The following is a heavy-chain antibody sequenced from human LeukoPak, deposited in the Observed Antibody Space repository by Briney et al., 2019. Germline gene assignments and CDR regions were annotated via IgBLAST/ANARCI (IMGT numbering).Heavy chain of an antibody. CDR1: GFTFSSYS. Sequence: GGSLRLSCSASGFTFSSYSMNWVRQAPGKGLEWVSSISSSSSTIYYADSVKGRFTISRDNAKNSLYLQMNSLRAEDTAVYYCARDRMGIAAAGASWGQGTLVTVSS. CDR2: ISSSSSTI. CDR3: ARDRMGIAAAGAS. J-gene: IGHJ4*02. V-gene: IGHV3-48*01. D-gene: IGHD6-13*01.